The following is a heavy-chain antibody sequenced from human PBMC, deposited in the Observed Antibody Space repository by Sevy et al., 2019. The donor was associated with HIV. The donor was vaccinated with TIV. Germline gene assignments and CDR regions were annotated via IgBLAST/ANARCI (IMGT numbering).Heavy chain of an antibody. CDR1: GFTFSNYW. V-gene: IGHV3-7*03. J-gene: IGHJ4*02. D-gene: IGHD1-1*01. CDR2: IKPDGTEK. CDR3: APVYPGETYGYNTFDY. Sequence: GGSLRLSCAASGFTFSNYWMSWARQVSGKGLEWVGNIKPDGTEKYYVDSMKGRFTISRDNADNSVFLQMDGLRVEDTAVYYYAPVYPGETYGYNTFDYWGQGTLVTVSS.